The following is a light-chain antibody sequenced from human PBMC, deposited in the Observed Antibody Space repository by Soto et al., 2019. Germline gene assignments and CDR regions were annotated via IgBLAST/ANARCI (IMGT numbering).Light chain of an antibody. CDR3: NSYTVDNPRFYV. CDR2: DVT. J-gene: IGLJ1*01. Sequence: QSVLTQPASVSGSPGQSITISCTGTRSDVGHYDYVSWYQQHPGRAPKLIIYDVTRRPSGISNRFSGSKSGNTASLVISGLQAEDEADYYSNSYTVDNPRFYVFGSGTKVTVL. V-gene: IGLV2-14*01. CDR1: RSDVGHYDY.